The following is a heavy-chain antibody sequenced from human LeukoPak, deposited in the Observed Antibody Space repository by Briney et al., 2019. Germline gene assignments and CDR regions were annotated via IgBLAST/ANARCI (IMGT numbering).Heavy chain of an antibody. D-gene: IGHD3-22*01. CDR3: ARDQYYYDSTCFDC. V-gene: IGHV1-2*02. CDR1: GYTLTSYY. J-gene: IGHJ4*02. Sequence: GASVKVSCKASGYTLTSYYMHWVRQAPGQGLEWMGSINPNSGGTNYAQKFQGRVTMTRDTSISTAYMELSRLRSDDTAVYYCARDQYYYDSTCFDCWGQGTLVTVSS. CDR2: INPNSGGT.